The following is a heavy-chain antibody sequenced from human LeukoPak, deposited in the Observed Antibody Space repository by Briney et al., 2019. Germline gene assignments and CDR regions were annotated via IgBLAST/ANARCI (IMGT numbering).Heavy chain of an antibody. D-gene: IGHD6-6*01. Sequence: GGSLRLSCAASGFTLSSYSMNWVRQAPGKGLEWVSSISCSSSYIYYADSVKGRFTISRDNAKNSLYLQMNSLRAEDTAVYYCARTKYSSSPNDYWGQGTLLTVSS. CDR2: ISCSSSYI. CDR3: ARTKYSSSPNDY. CDR1: GFTLSSYS. V-gene: IGHV3-21*01. J-gene: IGHJ4*02.